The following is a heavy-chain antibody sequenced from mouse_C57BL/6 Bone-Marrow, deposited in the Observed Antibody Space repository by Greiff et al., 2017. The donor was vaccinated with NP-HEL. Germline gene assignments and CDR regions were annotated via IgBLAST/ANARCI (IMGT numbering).Heavy chain of an antibody. CDR3: ASLLPFAY. CDR2: IHPSDSDT. D-gene: IGHD2-10*01. V-gene: IGHV1-74*01. Sequence: KQRPGQGLEWIGRIHPSDSDTNYNQKFKGKATLTVDKSSSTAYMQLSSLTSEDSAVYYCASLLPFAYWGQGTLVTVSA. J-gene: IGHJ3*01.